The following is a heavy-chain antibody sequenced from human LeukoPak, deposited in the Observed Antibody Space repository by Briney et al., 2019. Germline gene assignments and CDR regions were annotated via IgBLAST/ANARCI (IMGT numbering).Heavy chain of an antibody. CDR2: ISGSGGST. J-gene: IGHJ4*02. CDR1: GFTFSSYA. CDR3: ARTDVRGYYFDY. D-gene: IGHD3/OR15-3a*01. Sequence: GGSLRLSCAASGFTFSSYAMSWVRQAPGKGLEWVSAISGSGGSTYYADSVKGRFTISRDNSKNTLYLQMNSLRAEDTAVYYCARTDVRGYYFDYWGQGTLVIVSS. V-gene: IGHV3-23*01.